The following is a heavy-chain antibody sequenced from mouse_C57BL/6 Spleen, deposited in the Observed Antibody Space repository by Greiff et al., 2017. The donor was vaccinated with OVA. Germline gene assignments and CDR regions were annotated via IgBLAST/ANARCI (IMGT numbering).Heavy chain of an antibody. J-gene: IGHJ4*01. D-gene: IGHD2-2*01. CDR3: ARRDYGYDVGYAMDY. V-gene: IGHV1-19*01. Sequence: VQLQQSGPVLVKPGASVKMSCKASGYTFTDYYMNWVKQSHGKSLEWIGVINPYNGGTSYNQKFKGKATLTVDKSSSTAYMELNSLTSEDSAVYYCARRDYGYDVGYAMDYWGQGTSVTVSS. CDR1: GYTFTDYY. CDR2: INPYNGGT.